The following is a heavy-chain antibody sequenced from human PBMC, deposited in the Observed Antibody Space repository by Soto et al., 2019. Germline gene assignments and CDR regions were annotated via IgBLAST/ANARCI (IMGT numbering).Heavy chain of an antibody. V-gene: IGHV3-30*03. J-gene: IGHJ4*02. CDR2: ISYDGRNK. CDR3: ARELERVFDY. CDR1: RFIFSNYD. Sequence: QVQLVESGGGVVQPGRSLRLSCAASRFIFSNYDMHWVRQAPGKGLEWVAVISYDGRNKYYADSVKGRFTISRDNSKNTLYLQMNSLRIEDTAVYYCARELERVFDYWGQGTLVTVSS. D-gene: IGHD1-1*01.